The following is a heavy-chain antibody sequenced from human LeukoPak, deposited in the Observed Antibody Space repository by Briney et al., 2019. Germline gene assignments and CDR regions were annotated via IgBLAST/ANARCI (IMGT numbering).Heavy chain of an antibody. CDR1: GGSFSSPNYY. Sequence: SETLSLTCTVSGGSFSSPNYYWSWIRQPAGKGLEWIGRIYTTGFTNYHPSLKSRVTVSIDTSKNQFYLKLTSVTAADAAVYYCAREDYNFLWGQGTLVTVSS. CDR3: AREDYNFL. D-gene: IGHD3-3*01. J-gene: IGHJ4*02. V-gene: IGHV4-61*02. CDR2: IYTTGFT.